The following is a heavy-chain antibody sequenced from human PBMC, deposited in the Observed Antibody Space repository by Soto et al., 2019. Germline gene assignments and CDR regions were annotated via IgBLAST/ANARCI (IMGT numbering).Heavy chain of an antibody. CDR3: ARTPRHSYCSGGSCYSWRAFDI. J-gene: IGHJ3*02. CDR2: IYPGDSDT. D-gene: IGHD2-15*01. V-gene: IGHV5-51*01. CDR1: GYSFTSYW. Sequence: CKGSGYSFTSYWIGWVRQMPGKGLEWMGIIYPGDSDTRYSPSFQGQVTISADKSISTAYLQWSSLKASDTAMYYCARTPRHSYCSGGSCYSWRAFDIWGQGTMVTVSS.